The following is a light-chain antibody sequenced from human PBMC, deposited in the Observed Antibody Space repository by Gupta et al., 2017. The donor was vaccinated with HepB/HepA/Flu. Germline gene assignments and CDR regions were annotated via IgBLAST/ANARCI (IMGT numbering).Light chain of an antibody. Sequence: SALTHPPSASASPGRSRTISCTGTSSDVGGYNSVPWYQQYPGKAPKLMIYEVNKRPSRVPNRFTGSKSGNTASLTVSGRQGEEEGDYYCSSHAGSNNLVFGGGTKLTVL. CDR3: SSHAGSNNLV. V-gene: IGLV2-8*01. CDR1: SSDVGGYNS. CDR2: EVN. J-gene: IGLJ2*01.